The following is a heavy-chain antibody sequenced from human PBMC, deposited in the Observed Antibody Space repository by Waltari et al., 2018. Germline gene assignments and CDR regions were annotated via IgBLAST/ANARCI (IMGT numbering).Heavy chain of an antibody. CDR2: IYTSGST. Sequence: QVQLQESGPGLVKPSQTLSLTCTVSGGSISSGSYYWSWIRQPAGKGLEWIGYIYTSGSTNYNPSLKSRVTISVDTSKNQFSLKLSSVTAADTAVYYCARERVVAPNWFDPWGQGTLVTVSS. V-gene: IGHV4-61*09. J-gene: IGHJ5*02. CDR1: GGSISSGSYY. D-gene: IGHD3-22*01. CDR3: ARERVVAPNWFDP.